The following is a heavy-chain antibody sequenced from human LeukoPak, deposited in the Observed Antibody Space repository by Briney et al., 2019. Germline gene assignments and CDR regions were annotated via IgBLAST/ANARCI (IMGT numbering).Heavy chain of an antibody. Sequence: SETLSLTCTVSGGSISSYYWSWIRQPPGKGLEWIGYIYYSGSTNYNPSLKSRVTMSVGTSKNQFSLKLSSVTAADTAVYYCARQSCTNGVCYPPYYWGQGTLVTVSS. J-gene: IGHJ4*02. CDR3: ARQSCTNGVCYPPYY. CDR2: IYYSGST. V-gene: IGHV4-59*08. D-gene: IGHD2-8*01. CDR1: GGSISSYY.